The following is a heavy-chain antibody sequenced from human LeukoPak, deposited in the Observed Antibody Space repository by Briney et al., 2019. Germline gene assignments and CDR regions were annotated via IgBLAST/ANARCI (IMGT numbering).Heavy chain of an antibody. CDR3: ARGLSLYDFWSGYYVDY. J-gene: IGHJ4*02. Sequence: SETLSLTCAVYGGSFSGYYWSWIRQPPGKGLEWIGEINHSGSTNYNPSLKSRVTISVDTSKNQFSLKLSSVTAADTAVYYCARGLSLYDFWSGYYVDYWGQGTLVTVSS. D-gene: IGHD3-3*01. CDR2: INHSGST. V-gene: IGHV4-34*01. CDR1: GGSFSGYY.